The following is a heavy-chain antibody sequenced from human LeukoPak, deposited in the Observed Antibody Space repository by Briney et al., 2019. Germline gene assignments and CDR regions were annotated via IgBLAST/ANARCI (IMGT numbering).Heavy chain of an antibody. Sequence: SETLSLTCTVSGGSISSYYWSWIRQPAGKGLEWIGRIYTSGSTNYNPSLKSRATMSVDTSKNQFSLKLSSVTAADTAVYYCARDSDIRSGSYCNFWFDPWGQGTLVTVSS. CDR2: IYTSGST. CDR3: ARDSDIRSGSYCNFWFDP. J-gene: IGHJ5*02. CDR1: GGSISSYY. D-gene: IGHD3-10*01. V-gene: IGHV4-4*07.